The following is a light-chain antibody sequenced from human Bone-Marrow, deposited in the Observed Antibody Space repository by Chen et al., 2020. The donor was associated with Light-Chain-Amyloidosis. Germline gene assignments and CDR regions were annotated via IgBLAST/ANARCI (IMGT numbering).Light chain of an antibody. J-gene: IGKJ2*01. CDR2: DAS. CDR3: QQYGSAPYT. CDR1: QSVSSSY. V-gene: IGKV3-20*01. Sequence: MVLTQSPGTLSLSPGERATLSCRASQSVSSSYLAWYQQIPGQTPRLLIYDASSRATGIPDRFSGSRSGTDFTLPISRLEPEDFAVYYCQQYGSAPYTFGQGPKLEIK.